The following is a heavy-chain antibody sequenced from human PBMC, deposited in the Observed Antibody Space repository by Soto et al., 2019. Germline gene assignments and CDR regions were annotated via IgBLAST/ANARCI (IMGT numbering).Heavy chain of an antibody. V-gene: IGHV3-21*01. CDR1: GFTFSSYS. D-gene: IGHD3-22*01. CDR2: ISSSSSYI. Sequence: EVQLVESGGGLVKPGGSLRLSCAASGFTFSSYSMNWVRQAPGKGLEWVSSISSSSSYIYYADSVKGRFTISRDNAKNSLYLQMNSLRAEDTAVYYCARMDYYDSSGYEAFEIWGQGTMVTVSS. J-gene: IGHJ3*02. CDR3: ARMDYYDSSGYEAFEI.